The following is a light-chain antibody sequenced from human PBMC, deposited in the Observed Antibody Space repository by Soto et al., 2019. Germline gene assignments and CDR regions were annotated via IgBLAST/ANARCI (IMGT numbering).Light chain of an antibody. Sequence: QSALAQPASVSGSPGQSITITCTGTSSDVGGYNSVSWYQQHPGKVPKLMIYEVSNRPSGVSNRFSGSKSGNTASLTISGLQAEDEADYYCSSYTRSTTWVFGGGTKLTVL. J-gene: IGLJ3*02. CDR3: SSYTRSTTWV. CDR2: EVS. V-gene: IGLV2-14*01. CDR1: SSDVGGYNS.